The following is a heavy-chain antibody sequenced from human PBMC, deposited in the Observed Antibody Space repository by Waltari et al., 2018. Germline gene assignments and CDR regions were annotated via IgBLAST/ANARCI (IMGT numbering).Heavy chain of an antibody. D-gene: IGHD6-6*01. Sequence: QVQLQESGPGLVKPSETLSLTCAVSGYSISSGYYWGWIRQPPGKGLEWIGSIYHSGSTYYNPSLKSRVTISVDTSKNQFSLKLSSVTAADTAVYYWARSISSISARVSWGQGTLVTVSS. CDR2: IYHSGST. J-gene: IGHJ4*02. CDR1: GYSISSGYY. CDR3: ARSISSISARVS. V-gene: IGHV4-38-2*01.